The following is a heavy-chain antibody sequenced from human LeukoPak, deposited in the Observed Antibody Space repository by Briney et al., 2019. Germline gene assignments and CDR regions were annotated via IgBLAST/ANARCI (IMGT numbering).Heavy chain of an antibody. CDR2: IYSGGAT. CDR3: ASGGKYCTGGACYGD. Sequence: AGSLRLSCAASGFIVSDDYISWVRQTPGKGLEWVSVIYSGGATFYADSVKGRFTISRDNSKNTVHLQMNSLRAEDTAVYYCASGGKYCTGGACYGDWGQGTLVTVSS. V-gene: IGHV3-53*01. CDR1: GFIVSDDY. D-gene: IGHD2-8*02. J-gene: IGHJ4*02.